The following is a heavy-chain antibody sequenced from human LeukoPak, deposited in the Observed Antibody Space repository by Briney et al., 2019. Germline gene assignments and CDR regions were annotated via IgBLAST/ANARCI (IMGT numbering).Heavy chain of an antibody. CDR2: IYSGGST. CDR1: GFTVSSNY. Sequence: AGGSLRLSCAASGFTVSSNYMSWVRQAPGKGLEWVSVIYSGGSTYYADSVKGRFTISRDNSKNTLYLQMNSLRAEDTAVYYCARDRLRGYLDVWGRGTLVTVSS. J-gene: IGHJ2*01. CDR3: ARDRLRGYLDV. V-gene: IGHV3-66*01. D-gene: IGHD4-17*01.